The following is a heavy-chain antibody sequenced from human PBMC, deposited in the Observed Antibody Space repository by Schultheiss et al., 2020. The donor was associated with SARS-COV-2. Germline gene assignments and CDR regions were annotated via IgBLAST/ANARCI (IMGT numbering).Heavy chain of an antibody. V-gene: IGHV3-15*01. CDR1: GFTFSSYW. J-gene: IGHJ4*02. CDR2: IKSKTDGGTT. Sequence: GGSLRLSCAASGFTFSSYWMHWVRQAPGKGLEWVGRIKSKTDGGTTDYAAPVKGRFTISRDDSKNTLYLQMNSLRAEDTAVYYCARDLGLFNVVVGATALVYWGQGTLVTVSS. CDR3: ARDLGLFNVVVGATALVY. D-gene: IGHD2-15*01.